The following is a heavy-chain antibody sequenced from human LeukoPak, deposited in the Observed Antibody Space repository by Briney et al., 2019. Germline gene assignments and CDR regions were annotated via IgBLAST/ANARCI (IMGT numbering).Heavy chain of an antibody. J-gene: IGHJ4*02. Sequence: SETLSLTCTVSGDSISSHYWSWIRQPPGKGLEWIGCIYCSGSSSYNPSLKSRVTISVDTSNTQFSLKLTSVTAADTVVYFCARERLIAGATVFDYWGQGTLVTVSS. CDR3: ARERLIAGATVFDY. D-gene: IGHD1-26*01. CDR2: IYCSGSS. CDR1: GDSISSHY. V-gene: IGHV4-59*11.